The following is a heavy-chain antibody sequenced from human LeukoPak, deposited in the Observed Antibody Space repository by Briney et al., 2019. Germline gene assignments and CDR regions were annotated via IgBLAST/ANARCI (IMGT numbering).Heavy chain of an antibody. D-gene: IGHD2-2*01. V-gene: IGHV4-39*01. CDR1: GGSISSSSYY. CDR2: IYYSGNT. J-gene: IGHJ4*02. Sequence: SETLSLTCTVSGGSISSSSYYWGWIRQPPGKGLEWIGSIYYSGNTYYNPSLKSRVTISVDKSKNQFSLRLSSVTAADTAVYYCARHREDIVVVPFDYWGQGTLVTVLS. CDR3: ARHREDIVVVPFDY.